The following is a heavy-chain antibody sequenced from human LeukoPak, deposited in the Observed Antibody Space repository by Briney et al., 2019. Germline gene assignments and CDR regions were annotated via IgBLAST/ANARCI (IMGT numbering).Heavy chain of an antibody. CDR2: VSSSGDT. D-gene: IGHD1-26*01. CDR1: GFTFSSYA. CDR3: AKDAVGGTAYYFDY. J-gene: IGHJ4*02. Sequence: GGSLRLSCAASGFTFSSYAMSWVRQAPGKGLEWVSAVSSSGDTYYAGSVKGRFTISRDNSKNTLYLQMSSLRAEDTAVYYCAKDAVGGTAYYFDYWGQGTLVTVSS. V-gene: IGHV3-23*01.